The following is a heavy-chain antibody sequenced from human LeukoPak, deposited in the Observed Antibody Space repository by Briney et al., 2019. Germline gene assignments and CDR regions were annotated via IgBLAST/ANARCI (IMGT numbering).Heavy chain of an antibody. V-gene: IGHV3-66*01. CDR3: ARDTDYYGSGRHGYFDH. D-gene: IGHD3-10*01. Sequence: GGSLRLSCAASGFTVSSNHMTWVRQAPGKGLEWVSLIYSGGSTYSADSVKGRFTISRDNSKNTLHLQMNSLRVEDTAVYYCARDTDYYGSGRHGYFDHWGQGTLVTVSS. J-gene: IGHJ1*01. CDR1: GFTVSSNH. CDR2: IYSGGST.